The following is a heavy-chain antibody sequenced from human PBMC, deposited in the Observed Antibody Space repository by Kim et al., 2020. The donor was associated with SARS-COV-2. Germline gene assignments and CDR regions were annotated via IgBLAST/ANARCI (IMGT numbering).Heavy chain of an antibody. CDR3: ARGLVVAATPIDY. Sequence: ADSVKGRFTISRDNAKNSLYLQMNSLRAEDTAVYYCARGLVVAATPIDYWGQGTLVTVSS. V-gene: IGHV3-21*01. J-gene: IGHJ4*02. D-gene: IGHD2-15*01.